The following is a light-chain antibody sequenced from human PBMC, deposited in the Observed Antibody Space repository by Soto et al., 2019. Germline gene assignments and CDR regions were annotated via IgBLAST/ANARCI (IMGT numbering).Light chain of an antibody. CDR1: QSVSSY. CDR3: QQLSNSPLT. Sequence: DIVLTQSPSTLSLSPGERATISCRASQSVSSYFDWYHQKPGQAPRLLIYDASNRDTGIPARFSGSGSGTDFPLITSSREPEDFAVYYFQQLSNSPLTFGQGTKVEIK. V-gene: IGKV3-11*01. CDR2: DAS. J-gene: IGKJ1*01.